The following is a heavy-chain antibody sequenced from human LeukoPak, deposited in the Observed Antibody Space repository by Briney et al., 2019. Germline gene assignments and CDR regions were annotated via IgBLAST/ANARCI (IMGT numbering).Heavy chain of an antibody. CDR1: GGFISNDC. CDR2: IQTSGST. V-gene: IGHV4-4*07. CDR3: ARGLSPSDDYNYFDP. Sequence: PSETLSLTCTVSGGFISNDCWSWIRQPAGKGLEWIGRIQTSGSTRYNPSLESRVTISLDKSKNEISLKLTSVTAADTAVYYCARGLSPSDDYNYFDPWGQGTLVTVSS. J-gene: IGHJ5*02. D-gene: IGHD2-2*01.